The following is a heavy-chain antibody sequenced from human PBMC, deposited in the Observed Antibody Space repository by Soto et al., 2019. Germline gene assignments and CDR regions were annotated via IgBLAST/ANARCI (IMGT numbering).Heavy chain of an antibody. CDR2: VFYTGFT. D-gene: IGHD1-20*01. V-gene: IGHV4-39*01. CDR3: ATSQKGYNWNYFDH. Sequence: SETLSLTCTVSGGSIISGGHYWTWVRQHPGKGPEWIGSVFYTGFTSYNPSLESRVSVSVDTSKNQFSLKVSGVSAADTAVYYCATSQKGYNWNYFDHWGQGALVTVSS. CDR1: GGSIISGGHY. J-gene: IGHJ4*02.